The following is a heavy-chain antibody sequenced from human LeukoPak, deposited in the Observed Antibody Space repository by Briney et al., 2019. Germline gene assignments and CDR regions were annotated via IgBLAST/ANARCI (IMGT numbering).Heavy chain of an antibody. Sequence: PGGSLRLSCGVSVLTLSGNHISWVPQAPGRGPEWVPVFYIEGYTYYADSLKGRFTISRDNSKNRVYLQMNSLKPEDTAVYYCVRGPRDGYGHFDYWGQGTLVTVSS. CDR3: VRGPRDGYGHFDY. CDR2: FYIEGYT. CDR1: VLTLSGNH. V-gene: IGHV3-66*01. D-gene: IGHD5-24*01. J-gene: IGHJ4*02.